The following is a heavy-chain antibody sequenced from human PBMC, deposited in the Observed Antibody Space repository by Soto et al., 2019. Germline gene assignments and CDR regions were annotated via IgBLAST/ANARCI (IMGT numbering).Heavy chain of an antibody. Sequence: EVQLVESGGGLVQPGGSLRLSCAASGFTFSSYAMYWVRQAPGKGLEYVSAISSNGGSTYYANSVKGRFTISRDNSKNTLYLQMGSLSAEDMAVYYCARQMGHYDYVWGSYAFDIWGQGTMVTVSS. CDR1: GFTFSSYA. J-gene: IGHJ3*02. CDR2: ISSNGGST. V-gene: IGHV3-64*01. CDR3: ARQMGHYDYVWGSYAFDI. D-gene: IGHD3-16*01.